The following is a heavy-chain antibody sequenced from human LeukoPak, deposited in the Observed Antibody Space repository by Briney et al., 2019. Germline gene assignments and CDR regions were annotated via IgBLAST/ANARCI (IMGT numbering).Heavy chain of an antibody. CDR1: GGSISSYY. Sequence: SETLSLTCTVSGGSISSYYWSWIRQPAGKGLEWIGRIYTSGSTNYNPSLKSRVTMSVDTSKNQFSLKLSSVTAADTAVYYCASLDTAMVTGPATDYWGQGTLVTVSS. V-gene: IGHV4-4*07. D-gene: IGHD5-18*01. CDR2: IYTSGST. CDR3: ASLDTAMVTGPATDY. J-gene: IGHJ4*02.